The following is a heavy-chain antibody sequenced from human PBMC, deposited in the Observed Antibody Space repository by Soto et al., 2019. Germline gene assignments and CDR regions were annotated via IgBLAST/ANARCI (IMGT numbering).Heavy chain of an antibody. V-gene: IGHV4-34*01. CDR3: ARGGYCSGGSCYYFDY. D-gene: IGHD2-15*01. J-gene: IGHJ4*02. CDR2: INHSGTT. Sequence: QVQLQQRGAGLLKPSETLSLTCAVYGGSFSGYYWSWIRQPPGKGLEWIGEINHSGTTNYTTSLKIRVTISVDTSRDQFSLKLSSVTAADTAVYYCARGGYCSGGSCYYFDYWGQGTLVTVSS. CDR1: GGSFSGYY.